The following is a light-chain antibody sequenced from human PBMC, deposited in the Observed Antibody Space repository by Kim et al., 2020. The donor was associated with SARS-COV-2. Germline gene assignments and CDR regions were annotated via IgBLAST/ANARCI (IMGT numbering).Light chain of an antibody. CDR2: TNN. CDR1: SSNIGSNY. CDR3: AAWDDSLSGHVV. Sequence: QSALTQPPSASGTPGQRVTISCSGSSSNIGSNYVYWYQQLPGTAPQLLIYTNNRRPSEVPDRFSGSKSGTSASLAISGLRSEDEADYYCAAWDDSLSGHVVFGGGTQLTVL. V-gene: IGLV1-47*02. J-gene: IGLJ2*01.